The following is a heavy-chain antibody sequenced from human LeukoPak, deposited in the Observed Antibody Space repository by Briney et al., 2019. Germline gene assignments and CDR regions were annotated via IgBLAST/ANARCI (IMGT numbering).Heavy chain of an antibody. J-gene: IGHJ6*02. D-gene: IGHD2/OR15-2a*01. CDR2: ISYDGSNK. Sequence: GGSLRLSCTASGFTFSSYGMHWLRQAPGKGLEWVAVISYDGSNKYYADSVKGRFTISRDNSKNTLYLQMNSLSAEDTAVYYCAKDVSALSHYYGMDVWGQGTTVTVSS. CDR3: AKDVSALSHYYGMDV. CDR1: GFTFSSYG. V-gene: IGHV3-30*18.